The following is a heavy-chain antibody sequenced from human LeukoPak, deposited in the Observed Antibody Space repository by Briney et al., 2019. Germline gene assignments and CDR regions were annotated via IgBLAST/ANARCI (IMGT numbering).Heavy chain of an antibody. CDR2: ISSSSSYI. J-gene: IGHJ4*02. V-gene: IGHV3-21*01. D-gene: IGHD3-22*01. CDR1: GFTFSSYS. Sequence: GGSLRLSCAASGFTFSSYSMNWVRQAPGKGLEWVSSISSSSSYIYYADSVKGRFTISRDNAKNSLYLQMNSLRAEDTAVYYCARDQYDGNYYDSSGPRDYWGQGTLVTVSS. CDR3: ARDQYDGNYYDSSGPRDY.